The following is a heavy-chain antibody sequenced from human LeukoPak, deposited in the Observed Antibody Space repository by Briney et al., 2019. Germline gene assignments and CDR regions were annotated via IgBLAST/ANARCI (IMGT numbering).Heavy chain of an antibody. CDR1: GGSISNNY. J-gene: IGHJ4*02. CDR2: ISYSGST. V-gene: IGHV4-59*01. D-gene: IGHD6-13*01. Sequence: SETLSLTCTVSGGSISNNYWSWVRQPPGKGLEWIGFISYSGSTNYNYSLKSRVTISVDTSRTQFSLKLNSVTAADTAVYYCARQGSHGFDYWGQGTLVTVSS. CDR3: ARQGSHGFDY.